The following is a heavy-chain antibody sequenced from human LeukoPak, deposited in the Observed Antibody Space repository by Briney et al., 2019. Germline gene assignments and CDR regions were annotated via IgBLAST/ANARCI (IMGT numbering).Heavy chain of an antibody. CDR1: GFTFSSYA. CDR2: ISGSGGST. Sequence: GGSLRLSCAASGFTFSSYAMSWVRQAPGKGLEWVSAISGSGGSTYYADSVKGRFTISRDNSKNKLYLQMNSLRAEDTAVDYCAKDKGYYGSAIFDYWGQGTLVTVSS. V-gene: IGHV3-23*01. D-gene: IGHD3-10*01. CDR3: AKDKGYYGSAIFDY. J-gene: IGHJ4*02.